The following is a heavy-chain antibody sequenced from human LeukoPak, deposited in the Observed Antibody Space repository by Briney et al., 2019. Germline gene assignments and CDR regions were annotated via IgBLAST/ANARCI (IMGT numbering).Heavy chain of an antibody. CDR1: GFTFTSYA. J-gene: IGHJ5*02. CDR3: AKDAHIVVVPAARDWFDP. V-gene: IGHV3-23*01. D-gene: IGHD2-2*01. Sequence: PGGSLRLSCAASGFTFTSYAMSWVRQAPGKGLEGVSGMSGSGGSTYYADSVKGRFTISRDNSKNTLYLQMNSLRAEDTAVYYCAKDAHIVVVPAARDWFDPWGQGTLVTVSS. CDR2: MSGSGGST.